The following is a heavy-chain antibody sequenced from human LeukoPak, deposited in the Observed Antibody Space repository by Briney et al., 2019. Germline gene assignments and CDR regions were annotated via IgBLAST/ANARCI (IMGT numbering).Heavy chain of an antibody. CDR1: GFTFSSYA. Sequence: TGGSLRLSCAASGFTFSSYAMSWVRQAPGKGLEWVSAISGSGGSTYYADSVKGRFTISRGNSKNTLYLQMNSLRAEDTAVYYCARMKGCSSITCYFTIYWGQGTLVTVSS. CDR2: ISGSGGST. CDR3: ARMKGCSSITCYFTIY. V-gene: IGHV3-23*01. D-gene: IGHD2-2*01. J-gene: IGHJ4*02.